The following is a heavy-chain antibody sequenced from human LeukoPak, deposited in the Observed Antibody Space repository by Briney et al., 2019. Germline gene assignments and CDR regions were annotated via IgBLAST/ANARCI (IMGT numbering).Heavy chain of an antibody. Sequence: QPGGSLRLSCAAPGFTVSRNYMSWVRQAPGKGLDGVSVIYSGGSTYYADSVKGRFTISRDNSKNTLYLQMNSLRAEDTAVYYCARDSGDSSSWYYDFDYWGQGTLVTVSS. CDR3: ARDSGDSSSWYYDFDY. J-gene: IGHJ4*02. CDR1: GFTVSRNY. CDR2: IYSGGST. V-gene: IGHV3-53*01. D-gene: IGHD6-13*01.